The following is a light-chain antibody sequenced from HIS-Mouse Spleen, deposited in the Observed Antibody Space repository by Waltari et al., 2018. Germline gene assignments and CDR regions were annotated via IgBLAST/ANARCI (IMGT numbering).Light chain of an antibody. CDR2: YFS. J-gene: IGLJ2*01. CDR1: SSDVGGYNY. V-gene: IGLV2-14*03. Sequence: QSALTQPASVSGSPGQSITISCTGTSSDVGGYNYVSWYQQHPGKSPNLLIYYFSNQPSGVSNRFSGSKSGNTASLTISGLQAEDEADYYCSSYTSSSTEVFGGGTKLTVL. CDR3: SSYTSSSTEV.